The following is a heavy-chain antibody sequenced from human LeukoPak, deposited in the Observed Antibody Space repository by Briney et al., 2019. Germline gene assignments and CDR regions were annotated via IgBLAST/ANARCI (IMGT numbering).Heavy chain of an antibody. Sequence: GESLKISCKASGYAFSNYWIGWVRQMPGKGLEWMGIIYPGDSDTRYSPSFQGQVTNSADKSISTAYLRWSSLKASDTAMYYCARPEYCSSASCYLHDAFDIWGQGTMVTVSS. CDR2: IYPGDSDT. D-gene: IGHD2-2*01. CDR3: ARPEYCSSASCYLHDAFDI. J-gene: IGHJ3*02. V-gene: IGHV5-51*01. CDR1: GYAFSNYW.